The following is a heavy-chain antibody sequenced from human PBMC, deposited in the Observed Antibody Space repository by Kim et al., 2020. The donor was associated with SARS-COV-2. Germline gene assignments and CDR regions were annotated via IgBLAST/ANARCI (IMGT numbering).Heavy chain of an antibody. CDR3: TRGDGAADTSEDWFDP. D-gene: IGHD6-25*01. J-gene: IGHJ5*02. Sequence: SVKGRDTISRDDSKSIAYLQMNSLKTEDTAVYYCTRGDGAADTSEDWFDPWGQGTLVTVSS. V-gene: IGHV3-49*02.